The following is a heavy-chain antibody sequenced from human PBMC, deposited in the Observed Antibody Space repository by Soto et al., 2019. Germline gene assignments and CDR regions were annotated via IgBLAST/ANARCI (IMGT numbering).Heavy chain of an antibody. V-gene: IGHV4-31*03. CDR1: GGSISSGGYY. D-gene: IGHD3-10*01. J-gene: IGHJ6*03. CDR3: ARMISGSYYYYYYMDV. CDR2: IYYSGST. Sequence: PSETLSLTCTVSGGSISSGGYYWSWIRQHPGKGLEWIGYIYYSGSTYYNPSFKSRVTISVDTSKNQFSLKLSSVTAADTAVYYCARMISGSYYYYYYMDVWGKGTTVTVSS.